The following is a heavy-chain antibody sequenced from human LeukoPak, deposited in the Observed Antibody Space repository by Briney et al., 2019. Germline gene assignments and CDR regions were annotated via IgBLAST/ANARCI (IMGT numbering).Heavy chain of an antibody. D-gene: IGHD3-22*01. CDR3: ARVVPIHYYDSSGQGAFDI. J-gene: IGHJ3*02. CDR2: IYYSGST. Sequence: PSETLSLTCTVSGGSVSSGSYYWSWIRQPPGKGLEWIGYIYYSGSTNYNPSLKSRVTISVDTSKNQFSLKLSSVTAADTAVYYCARVVPIHYYDSSGQGAFDIWGQGTMVTVSS. V-gene: IGHV4-61*01. CDR1: GGSVSSGSYY.